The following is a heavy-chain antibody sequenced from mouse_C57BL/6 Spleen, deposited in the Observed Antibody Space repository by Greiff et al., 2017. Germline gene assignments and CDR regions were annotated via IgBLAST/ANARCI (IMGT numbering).Heavy chain of an antibody. CDR3: ARWIRDWLAY. D-gene: IGHD2-4*01. CDR2: IYPGVGDT. V-gene: IGHV1-80*01. CDR1: GYAFSSYW. Sequence: HVQLQQSGAELVKPGASVKISCKASGYAFSSYWMNWVKQRPGKGLSWIGQIYPGVGDTNYNGKFKGQATLTADKSASTAYMQLSSLTSEDSAVYFCARWIRDWLAYWGQGTLVTVSA. J-gene: IGHJ3*01.